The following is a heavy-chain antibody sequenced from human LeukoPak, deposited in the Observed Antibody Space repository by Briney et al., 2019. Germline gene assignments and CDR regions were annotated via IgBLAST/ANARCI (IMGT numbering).Heavy chain of an antibody. J-gene: IGHJ4*02. Sequence: TLSLTCTVSGGSISSGGYYWSWIRQHPGKGLEWIGYIYYSGSTYYNPSLKSRVTISVDTSKNQFSLKLSSVTAADTAVYYCARDSSYYYDSSGYFDYWGQGTLVTVSS. CDR3: ARDSSYYYDSSGYFDY. CDR2: IYYSGST. V-gene: IGHV4-31*03. D-gene: IGHD3-22*01. CDR1: GGSISSGGYY.